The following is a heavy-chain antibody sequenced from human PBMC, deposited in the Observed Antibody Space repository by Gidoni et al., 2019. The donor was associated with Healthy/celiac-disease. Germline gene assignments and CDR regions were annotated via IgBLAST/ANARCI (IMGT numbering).Heavy chain of an antibody. J-gene: IGHJ6*02. CDR2: IVGRSGST. Sequence: EVQLLESGGGLVQPGGSLHSSWSASGSPFSSYAMSWVRQAPGKGLVWVSAIVGRSGSTYYADSVKGRFTISRDNSKNTLYLQMNSLRAEDTAVYYCAKGTVTTSLYYYGMDVWGQGTTVTVSS. V-gene: IGHV3-23*01. CDR3: AKGTVTTSLYYYGMDV. D-gene: IGHD4-17*01. CDR1: GSPFSSYA.